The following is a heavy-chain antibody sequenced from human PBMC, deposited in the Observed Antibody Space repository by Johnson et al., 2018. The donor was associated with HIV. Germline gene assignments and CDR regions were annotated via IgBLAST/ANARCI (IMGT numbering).Heavy chain of an antibody. Sequence: VQLVESGGGLLQPGRSPRLSCTASGFTFGAYAMSWVRQAPANGLEWVSYISSSGSTIYYADSAKGRLTTPRATTKSTVSLQMIILRSDDTTTYYCAKDWGAAAGSGAFDIWGQGTLVTVSS. D-gene: IGHD6-13*01. J-gene: IGHJ3*02. CDR1: GFTFGAYA. CDR3: AKDWGAAAGSGAFDI. CDR2: ISSSGSTI. V-gene: IGHV3-48*03.